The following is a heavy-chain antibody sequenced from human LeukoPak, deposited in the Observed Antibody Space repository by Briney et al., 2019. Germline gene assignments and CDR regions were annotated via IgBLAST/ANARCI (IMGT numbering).Heavy chain of an antibody. CDR2: INPNSGGT. V-gene: IGHV1-2*02. D-gene: IGHD3-22*01. J-gene: IGHJ3*02. CDR1: GYTFTGYY. CDR3: ARDEFGPYYYDSSGYPNGAFDI. Sequence: ASVKVSCKASGYTFTGYYMHWVRQAPGQGLEWMGWINPNSGGTNYAQKFQGRVTMTRDTSISTAYMELSRLRSDDTAVYYCARDEFGPYYYDSSGYPNGAFDIWGQGTMVTVSS.